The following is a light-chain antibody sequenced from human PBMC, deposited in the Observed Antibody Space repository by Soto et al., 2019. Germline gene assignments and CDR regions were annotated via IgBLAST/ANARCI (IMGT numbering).Light chain of an antibody. CDR3: CSSGGSPTYV. Sequence: QSALTQPASVSGSPGQSITISCTGTGSDVGSVSWYQHPPGKAPKLMIFEVNKRPSGVSNRFSGSKSGNTASLTISGLKVEDEADYYCCSSGGSPTYVFGTGTKVTV. J-gene: IGLJ1*01. CDR1: GSDVGS. CDR2: EVN. V-gene: IGLV2-23*02.